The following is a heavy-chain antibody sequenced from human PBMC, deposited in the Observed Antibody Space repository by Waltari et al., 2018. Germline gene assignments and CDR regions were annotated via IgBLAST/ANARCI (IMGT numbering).Heavy chain of an antibody. CDR2: ISGSGGST. CDR3: AKARRYFDWLSAY. J-gene: IGHJ4*02. Sequence: EVQLLESGGGLVQPGGSLSLSCPASGFTFSSYALSWVRQAPGKGLEWVSAISGSGGSTYYADSVKGRFTISRDNSKNTLYLQMNSLRAEDTAVYYCAKARRYFDWLSAYWGQGTLVTVSS. CDR1: GFTFSSYA. D-gene: IGHD3-9*01. V-gene: IGHV3-23*01.